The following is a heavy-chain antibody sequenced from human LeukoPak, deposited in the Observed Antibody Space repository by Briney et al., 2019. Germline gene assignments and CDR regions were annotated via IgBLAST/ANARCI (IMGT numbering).Heavy chain of an antibody. Sequence: SQTLSLTCAISGDSVSSNTAGWSWIRQSPSRGLEWLGRTYYRSKWYNDYAVSVKSRITINPDTSKTQFSLQLSSVTPEDTAVYYCARQNNTYHHYNLGWSDPWGQGTLVTVSS. CDR2: TYYRSKWYN. V-gene: IGHV6-1*01. J-gene: IGHJ5*02. CDR3: ARQNNTYHHYNLGWSDP. D-gene: IGHD5-24*01. CDR1: GDSVSSNTAG.